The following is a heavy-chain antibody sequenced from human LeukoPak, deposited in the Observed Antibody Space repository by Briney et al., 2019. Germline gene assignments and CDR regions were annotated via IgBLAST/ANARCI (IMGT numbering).Heavy chain of an antibody. V-gene: IGHV1-69*04. Sequence: SVKVSCKASGGTFSSYAISWVRQAPGQGLEWTGRIIPILGIANYAQKFQGRVTITADKSTSTAYMELSSLRSEDTAVYYCARVGYSYGFDGGDYWGQGTLVTVSS. J-gene: IGHJ4*02. CDR2: IIPILGIA. D-gene: IGHD5-18*01. CDR3: ARVGYSYGFDGGDY. CDR1: GGTFSSYA.